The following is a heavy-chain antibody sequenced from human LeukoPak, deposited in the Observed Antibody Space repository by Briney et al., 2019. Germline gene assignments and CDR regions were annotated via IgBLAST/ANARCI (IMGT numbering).Heavy chain of an antibody. CDR3: ATTGVRRDNWFHP. Sequence: QPGGSLRLSCTASGFTFSLYGMNWVRQAPGKGLEWVSYISEDTSIIHYADSVKGRFTISRDNARNSLYLQMNSLRVVDTAVYYCATTGVRRDNWFHPWGQGTLVTVSS. CDR1: GFTFSLYG. J-gene: IGHJ5*02. V-gene: IGHV3-48*01. CDR2: ISEDTSII. D-gene: IGHD3-10*01.